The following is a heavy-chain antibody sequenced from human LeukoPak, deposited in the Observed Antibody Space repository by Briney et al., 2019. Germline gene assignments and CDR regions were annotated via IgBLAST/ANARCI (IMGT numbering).Heavy chain of an antibody. V-gene: IGHV3-23*01. D-gene: IGHD3-22*01. J-gene: IGHJ4*02. Sequence: PGGSLRLSCAASGFTFSSYAMSWVRQAPGKGLEWVSDISGSGGSTYYADSVKGRFTISRDNSKNTLYLQMNSLRAEDTAVYYCAKDPAHYYDSSGYYSYWGQGTLVTVSS. CDR2: ISGSGGST. CDR3: AKDPAHYYDSSGYYSY. CDR1: GFTFSSYA.